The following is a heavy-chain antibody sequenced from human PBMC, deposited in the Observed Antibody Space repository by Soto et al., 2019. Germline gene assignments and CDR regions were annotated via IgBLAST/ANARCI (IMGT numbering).Heavy chain of an antibody. CDR3: ASHVAYYYGMDV. CDR2: INAGNGNT. Sequence: ASVKVSCKASGYTFTSYAMHWVRQAPGQRLEWMGWINAGNGNTKYSQKFQGRVTITRDTSASTAYMELSSLRSEDTAVYYCASHVAYYYGMDVWGQGTTVTVSS. J-gene: IGHJ6*02. CDR1: GYTFTSYA. V-gene: IGHV1-3*01.